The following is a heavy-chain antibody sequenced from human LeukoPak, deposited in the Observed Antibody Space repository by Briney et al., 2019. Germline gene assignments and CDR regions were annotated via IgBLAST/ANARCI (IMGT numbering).Heavy chain of an antibody. V-gene: IGHV4-59*01. CDR3: ARVATNYYYYYYYMDV. D-gene: IGHD5-12*01. CDR1: GGSISSYY. Sequence: SETLSLTCTVSGGSISSYYWSWIRQPPGKGLGWIGYIYYSGSTNYNPSLTSRVTISVDTSKNQFSLKLSSVTAADTAVYYCARVATNYYYYYYYMDVWGKGTTVTVSS. J-gene: IGHJ6*03. CDR2: IYYSGST.